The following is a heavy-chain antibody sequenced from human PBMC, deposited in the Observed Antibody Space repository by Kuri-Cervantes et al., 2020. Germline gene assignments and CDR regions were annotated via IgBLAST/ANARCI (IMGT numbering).Heavy chain of an antibody. J-gene: IGHJ4*02. V-gene: IGHV1-2*02. D-gene: IGHD6-13*01. CDR3: ARVPRLQQLVRGFDY. CDR2: INPNSGGT. CDR1: GYTFTSYD. Sequence: ASVKVSCKASGYTFTSYDINWVRQATGQGLEWMGWINPNSGGTNYAQKFQGRVTMTRDTSISTAYMELSRLRSDDTAVYYCARVPRLQQLVRGFDYWGQGTLVTVSS.